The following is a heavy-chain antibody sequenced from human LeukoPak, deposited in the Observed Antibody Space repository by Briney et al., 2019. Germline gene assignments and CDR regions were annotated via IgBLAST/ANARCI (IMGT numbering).Heavy chain of an antibody. D-gene: IGHD3-9*01. CDR3: ARDTYDILTGYYKWAFDI. Sequence: PGGSLRLSCAASGFTFSSYTMNWVRQAPGKGLEWVSSISSSSSYIYYADSVKGRFTISRDNAKNSLYLQMNSLRAEDTAVYYCARDTYDILTGYYKWAFDIWGQGTMVTVSS. CDR2: ISSSSSYI. V-gene: IGHV3-21*06. CDR1: GFTFSSYT. J-gene: IGHJ3*02.